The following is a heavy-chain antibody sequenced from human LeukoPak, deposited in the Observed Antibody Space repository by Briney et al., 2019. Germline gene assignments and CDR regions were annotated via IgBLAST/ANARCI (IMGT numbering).Heavy chain of an antibody. J-gene: IGHJ6*02. V-gene: IGHV4-61*02. CDR3: ACVDTAMATSYYGMDV. CDR2: IYTSGST. Sequence: TSQTLSLTCTVSGGSISSGSYYWSWIRQPAGKGLEWIGRIYTSGSTNYNPSLKSRVTISVDTSKNQFSLKLSSVTAADTAVYYCACVDTAMATSYYGMDVWGQGTTVTVSS. D-gene: IGHD5-18*01. CDR1: GGSISSGSYY.